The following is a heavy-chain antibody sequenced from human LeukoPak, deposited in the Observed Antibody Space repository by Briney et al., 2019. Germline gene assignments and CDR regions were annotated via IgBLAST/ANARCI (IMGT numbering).Heavy chain of an antibody. J-gene: IGHJ4*02. D-gene: IGHD5-24*01. CDR3: ARGRNIEMTTMSGGSDY. CDR2: LNPNSGDT. Sequence: ASVKVSCKASGYTFTDYYMHWVRQAPREALEWMGWLNPNSGDTNYAQKFQGRVSMTRDTSISTAYMDLSDLRSDDTAVYYCARGRNIEMTTMSGGSDYWGQGTLVTVSS. V-gene: IGHV1-2*02. CDR1: GYTFTDYY.